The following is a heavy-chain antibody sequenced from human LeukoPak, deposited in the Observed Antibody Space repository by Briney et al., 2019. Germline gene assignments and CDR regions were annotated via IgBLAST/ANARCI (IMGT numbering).Heavy chain of an antibody. CDR2: ISTSGGTT. D-gene: IGHD1-26*01. V-gene: IGHV3-48*01. J-gene: IGHJ4*02. Sequence: PGGSLRLSCAASGFTFSSYSMNWVRQAPGQGLEWVSSISTSGGTTYYADSVKGRFTISRDNAKNTLYLQMNSLRTEDTAVYYCARDSSSQSGSLEGDYWGQGTLVTVSS. CDR3: ARDSSSQSGSLEGDY. CDR1: GFTFSSYS.